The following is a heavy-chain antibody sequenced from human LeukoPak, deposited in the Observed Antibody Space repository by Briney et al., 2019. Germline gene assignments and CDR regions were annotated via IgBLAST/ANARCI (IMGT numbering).Heavy chain of an antibody. J-gene: IGHJ4*02. CDR3: AKGLVVVAAPYFDY. V-gene: IGHV3-9*01. CDR1: GFTFDDYA. D-gene: IGHD2-15*01. Sequence: GGSLRLSCAASGFTFDDYAMHWVRQAPGKGLEWVSGISWNSGSIGYADSVKGRFTISRDNAKNSLYLQMNSLRAEDTALYYCAKGLVVVAAPYFDYWGQGTLVTVSS. CDR2: ISWNSGSI.